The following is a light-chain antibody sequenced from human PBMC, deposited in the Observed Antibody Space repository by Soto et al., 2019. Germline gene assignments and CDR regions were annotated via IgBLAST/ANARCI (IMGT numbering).Light chain of an antibody. CDR1: QSVSWW. V-gene: IGKV3-20*01. Sequence: TQSPSTLSVSVGDRVTITCRASQSVSWWLAWYQQKPGQAPRLLIYNVSRRATGIPDRFSGSGSGTDFTLTVSRLEPEDFAVYYCQQYGASPETFGQGTKVEIK. CDR3: QQYGASPET. CDR2: NVS. J-gene: IGKJ1*01.